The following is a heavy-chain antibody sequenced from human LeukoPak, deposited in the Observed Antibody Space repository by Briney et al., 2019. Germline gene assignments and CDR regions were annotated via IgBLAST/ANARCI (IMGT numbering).Heavy chain of an antibody. V-gene: IGHV4-61*02. CDR2: IYTSGST. Sequence: SETLSLTCTVSGGSISSGSYYWSWIQQPAGKGLEWIGRIYTSGSTNYNPSLKTRVTISVDASKNHFSLNLSSVTAADTAVYYCARISVAGPTDYWDQATLVTVSS. CDR3: ARISVAGPTDY. J-gene: IGHJ4*02. D-gene: IGHD6-19*01. CDR1: GGSISSGSYY.